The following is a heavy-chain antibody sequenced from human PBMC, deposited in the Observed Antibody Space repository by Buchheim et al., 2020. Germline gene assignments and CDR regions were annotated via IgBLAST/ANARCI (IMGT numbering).Heavy chain of an antibody. D-gene: IGHD6-6*01. V-gene: IGHV3-30*18. CDR2: ISYDGSNK. Sequence: QVLLVESGGGVVQPGRSLRLSCAAPGFTLSTYGLQWVRQAPGKGLEWVAVISYDGSNKYYADSVKGRFTISRDNPRNTLYLQMNSLRPEDTAIYYCAKDRASLSGHEADYWGQGTL. J-gene: IGHJ4*02. CDR1: GFTLSTYG. CDR3: AKDRASLSGHEADY.